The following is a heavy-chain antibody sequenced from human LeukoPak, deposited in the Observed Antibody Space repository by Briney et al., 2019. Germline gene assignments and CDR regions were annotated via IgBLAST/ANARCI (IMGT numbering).Heavy chain of an antibody. CDR1: GFTFSSYG. V-gene: IGHV3-30*02. J-gene: IGHJ4*02. CDR2: TRYDGSNK. CDR3: AKDQGYSYGYGFDY. D-gene: IGHD5-18*01. Sequence: GGSLRLSCAASGFTFSSYGMHWVRQAPGKGLEWVAFTRYDGSNKYYADSVKGRFTISRDNSKNTLYLQMNSLRAEDTAVYYCAKDQGYSYGYGFDYWGQGTLVTVSS.